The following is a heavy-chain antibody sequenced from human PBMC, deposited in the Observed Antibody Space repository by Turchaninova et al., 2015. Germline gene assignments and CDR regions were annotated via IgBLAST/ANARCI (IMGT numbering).Heavy chain of an antibody. CDR2: TWYDESYK. J-gene: IGHJ4*02. D-gene: IGHD6-19*01. V-gene: IGHV3-33*06. CDR3: AKVLPLADSSGWYGEVDY. CDR1: GFTFSDHT. Sequence: ASGFTFSDHTMHWFRQAPGKGLVWVAVTWYDESYKYYADSVKGRFTISRDNSKNTLYLQMSSLRFEDTAVYYFAKVLPLADSSGWYGEVDYWGQGTQVTVSS.